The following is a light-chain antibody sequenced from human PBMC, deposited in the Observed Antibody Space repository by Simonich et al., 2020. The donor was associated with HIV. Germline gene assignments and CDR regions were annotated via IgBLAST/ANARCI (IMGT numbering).Light chain of an antibody. J-gene: IGLJ2*01. CDR1: SSDVGGYNY. CDR2: DVS. CDR3: SSYTGSNTVV. Sequence: HSALTQPASVSGSPGQSITISCTGTSSDVGGYNYVSWYQQHPGKAPKLMIYDVSKRPSGVSNRFSASKSGNTASLTISGLQAKDEADYYCSSYTGSNTVVFGGGTKLTVL. V-gene: IGLV2-14*01.